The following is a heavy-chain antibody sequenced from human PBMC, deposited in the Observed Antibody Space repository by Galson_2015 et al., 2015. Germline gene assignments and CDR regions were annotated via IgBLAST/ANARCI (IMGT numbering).Heavy chain of an antibody. V-gene: IGHV3-9*01. J-gene: IGHJ4*02. CDR1: GFTFDDYA. Sequence: SLRLSCAASGFTFDDYAMHWVRQAPGKGLEWVSGISWNSGSIGYADSVKGRFTISRDNAKNSLYLQMNSLRAEDTALYYCAKDDGYWGQGTLVTVSS. CDR3: AKDDGY. CDR2: ISWNSGSI.